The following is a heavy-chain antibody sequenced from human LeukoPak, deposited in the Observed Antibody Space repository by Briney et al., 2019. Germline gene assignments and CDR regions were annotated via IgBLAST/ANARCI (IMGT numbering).Heavy chain of an antibody. V-gene: IGHV1-2*02. D-gene: IGHD3-10*01. J-gene: IGHJ4*02. CDR2: INPNSGGT. Sequence: ASVKVSCKASGYTFTGYYMHWVRQAPGQGLEWMGWINPNSGGTNYAQKFQGRVTMTRDTSISTAYMELSRLRSDDTAVYYCARGMVWGYGSGSSESPFDYWGQGTLVTVSS. CDR1: GYTFTGYY. CDR3: ARGMVWGYGSGSSESPFDY.